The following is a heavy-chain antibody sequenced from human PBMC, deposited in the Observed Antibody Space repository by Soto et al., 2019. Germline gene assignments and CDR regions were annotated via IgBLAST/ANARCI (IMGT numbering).Heavy chain of an antibody. CDR3: VRAGGNRYYYYGMDV. J-gene: IGHJ6*02. D-gene: IGHD6-13*01. CDR2: IIPILGIA. CDR1: GGTFSSYT. Sequence: QVQLVQSGAEVKKPGSSVKVSCKASGGTFSSYTISWVRQAPGQGLEWMGRIIPILGIANYAQKFQGRVTITADKSTSTAYMELSSLRSEDTAVYYCVRAGGNRYYYYGMDVWGQGTTVTVSS. V-gene: IGHV1-69*02.